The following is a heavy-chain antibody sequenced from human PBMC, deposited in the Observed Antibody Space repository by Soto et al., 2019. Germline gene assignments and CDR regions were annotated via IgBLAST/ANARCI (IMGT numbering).Heavy chain of an antibody. V-gene: IGHV5-51*01. J-gene: IGHJ4*02. CDR3: VEQQKLPWVNY. CDR1: GSSFTGYW. CDR2: TYPGDSDT. D-gene: IGHD6-13*01. Sequence: GESLKISCTGSGSSFTGYWVGCVRQMPGKGLEWMGITYPGDSDTRYSPSFQGRVTISGEKSINTAYLQWSSLKAPDTDMYYWVEQQKLPWVNYGGRETRVTVSS.